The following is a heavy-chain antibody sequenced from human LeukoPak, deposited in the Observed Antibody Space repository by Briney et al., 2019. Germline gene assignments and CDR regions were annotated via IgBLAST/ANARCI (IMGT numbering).Heavy chain of an antibody. D-gene: IGHD6-25*01. CDR1: GFTFSSYA. CDR2: ISIDGGRT. CDR3: ARKGIGSSRYQNMDV. Sequence: GGSLRLSCAASGFTFSSYAMSWVRQAPGKGPEWVSTISIDGGRTYYADSVKGRFTVSRDTSKNTLYLQMNSLRAEDTAVYYCARKGIGSSRYQNMDVWGQGTTVSVSS. V-gene: IGHV3-23*01. J-gene: IGHJ6*02.